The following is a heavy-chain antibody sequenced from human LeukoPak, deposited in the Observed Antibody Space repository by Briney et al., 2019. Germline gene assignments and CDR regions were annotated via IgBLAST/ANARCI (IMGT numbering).Heavy chain of an antibody. D-gene: IGHD3-22*01. V-gene: IGHV1-69*06. CDR2: IIPIFGTA. J-gene: IGHJ5*02. CDR3: ARKVPNDSSDYYYRGQFDP. Sequence: ASVKVSCKASGGTFSSYAISWVRQAPGQGLEWMGGIIPIFGTANYAQKFQGRVAITADKSTSTAYMELSGLRSEDTAVYYCARKVPNDSSDYYYRGQFDPWGQGTLVTVSS. CDR1: GGTFSSYA.